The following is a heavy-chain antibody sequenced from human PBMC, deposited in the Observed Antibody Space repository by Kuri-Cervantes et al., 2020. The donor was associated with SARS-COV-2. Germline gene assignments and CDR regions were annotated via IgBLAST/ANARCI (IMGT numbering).Heavy chain of an antibody. Sequence: ASVKVSCKASDYTFTSYGISWVRQAPGQGLEWMGWIGAYNGNTNYAQKLQGRVTMTTDTSTSTAYMELRSLRSDDTAVYYCARDRGSSGWSWVYYYYGMDVWGQGTTVTVSS. CDR1: DYTFTSYG. CDR3: ARDRGSSGWSWVYYYYGMDV. D-gene: IGHD6-19*01. V-gene: IGHV1-18*01. CDR2: IGAYNGNT. J-gene: IGHJ6*02.